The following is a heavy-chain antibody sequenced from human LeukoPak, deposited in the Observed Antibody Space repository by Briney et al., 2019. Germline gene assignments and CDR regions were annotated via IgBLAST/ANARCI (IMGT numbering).Heavy chain of an antibody. J-gene: IGHJ4*02. CDR1: GFTFSSYA. Sequence: GGSLTLSCAASGFTFSSYAMSGVRQAPGKGLEWFSALSGSGRSTYYADFVKARFTISSDNCKNTLYLQMNSLRGEGTAVYFCAKVGSYYDFGRGYLSYFAYWGPGALATVSS. CDR2: LSGSGRST. CDR3: AKVGSYYDFGRGYLSYFAY. D-gene: IGHD3-3*01. V-gene: IGHV3-23*01.